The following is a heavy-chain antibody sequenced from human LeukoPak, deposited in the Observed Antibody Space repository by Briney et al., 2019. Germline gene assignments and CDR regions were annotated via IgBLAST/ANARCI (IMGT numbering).Heavy chain of an antibody. CDR1: GFSLSTSGVG. Sequence: ESGPPLVKPTQTLTLTCTFSGFSLSTSGVGVGWIRQPPGKALEWLALIYWDADKRYSPSLKSRLTITKDTSKNQVVLTMTNMDPVDTATYYCARMDYGDYTSYYFDYWGQGTLVTVSS. V-gene: IGHV2-5*02. CDR3: ARMDYGDYTSYYFDY. CDR2: IYWDADK. J-gene: IGHJ4*02. D-gene: IGHD4-17*01.